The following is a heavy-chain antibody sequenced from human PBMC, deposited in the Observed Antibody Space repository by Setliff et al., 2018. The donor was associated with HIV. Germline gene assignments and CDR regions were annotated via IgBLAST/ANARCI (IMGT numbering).Heavy chain of an antibody. J-gene: IGHJ3*02. CDR1: GGSINSTSYY. V-gene: IGHV4-39*07. Sequence: PSETLSLTCTVSGGSINSTSYYWGWIRQPPGKGLEWIGSINHRGITYYNPSLKSRVTISVDTSKNQFSLKLSSVTAADTAVYYCARDPHYDSSGADAFDIWGQGTMVTVSS. D-gene: IGHD3-22*01. CDR2: INHRGIT. CDR3: ARDPHYDSSGADAFDI.